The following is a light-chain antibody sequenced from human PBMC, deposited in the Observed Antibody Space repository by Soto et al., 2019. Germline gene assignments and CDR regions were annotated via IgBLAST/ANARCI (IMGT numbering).Light chain of an antibody. Sequence: EIVLTQSPATLSLSPGERATLSCRASQSVSNDFLAWYQQKPGQAPRLLIYGASTRATDVPDRFSGSGSGADFTLTISRLEPEDFAVYYCQQYGSSPPRTFGQGTKVE. CDR1: QSVSNDF. CDR2: GAS. CDR3: QQYGSSPPRT. J-gene: IGKJ1*01. V-gene: IGKV3-20*01.